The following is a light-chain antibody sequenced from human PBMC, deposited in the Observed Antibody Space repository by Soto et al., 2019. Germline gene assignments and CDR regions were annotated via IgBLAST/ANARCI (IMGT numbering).Light chain of an antibody. CDR2: EVS. J-gene: IGLJ2*01. CDR3: SSYTSISTVV. Sequence: QSALTQPASVSGSPGQSITISCTGTSSDVGAYNYVSWYQQHPGKAPKLMIFEVSNRPSGISNRFSGSKSGNTASLTTSGLQAEDEADYYCSSYTSISTVVFGGGTKLTVL. CDR1: SSDVGAYNY. V-gene: IGLV2-14*01.